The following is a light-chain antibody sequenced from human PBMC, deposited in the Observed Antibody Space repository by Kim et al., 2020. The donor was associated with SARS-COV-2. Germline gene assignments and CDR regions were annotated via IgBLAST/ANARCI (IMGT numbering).Light chain of an antibody. J-gene: IGKJ2*01. V-gene: IGKV3-20*01. Sequence: SPGESATLPCRASQSVSRSYLAWYQQKPGQAPKLLIYGASSRATGIPDRFSGSGSGTDFTLTISRLEPEDFAVYYCQQYGSSPPYTFGQETKLEI. CDR1: QSVSRSY. CDR3: QQYGSSPPYT. CDR2: GAS.